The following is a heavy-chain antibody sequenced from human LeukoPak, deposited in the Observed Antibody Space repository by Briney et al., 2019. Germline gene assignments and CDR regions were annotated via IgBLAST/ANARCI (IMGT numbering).Heavy chain of an antibody. Sequence: PSETLSLTCTVSGGSIRSGGYYWSWIRQHPGKGLEWIGYIYYSGSTYYNPSLKSRVTISVDTSKNQFSLKLSSVTAADTAVYYCARGGGSYDFWSGLFFDYWGQGTLVTVSS. V-gene: IGHV4-31*03. J-gene: IGHJ4*02. CDR3: ARGGGSYDFWSGLFFDY. D-gene: IGHD3-3*01. CDR2: IYYSGST. CDR1: GGSIRSGGYY.